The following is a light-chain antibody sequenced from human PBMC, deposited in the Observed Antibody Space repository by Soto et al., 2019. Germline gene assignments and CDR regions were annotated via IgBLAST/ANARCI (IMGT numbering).Light chain of an antibody. CDR3: AAWDDSLNGPV. Sequence: QSVLTQPPSASGTPGQRVTISCSGSSSNIGSNTVNWYQQLPGTAPKLLIYSNNQRPSGVPGRFSGSKSGTSASLAISGLQSEDEADYYCAAWDDSLNGPVFGPGTKVTVL. CDR2: SNN. CDR1: SSNIGSNT. J-gene: IGLJ1*01. V-gene: IGLV1-44*01.